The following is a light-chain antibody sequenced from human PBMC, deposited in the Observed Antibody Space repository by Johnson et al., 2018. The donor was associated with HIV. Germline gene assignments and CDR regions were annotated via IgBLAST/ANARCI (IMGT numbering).Light chain of an antibody. Sequence: QPVLTQPPSVSAAPGQKVSISCSGNSSSIGSNYVSWYQQLPGAAPKLLIFENNKRPSGIPGRFSGSKSGPSATLGITGLQTGDEADYYFGTWDSSLTSYVFGTVTNVTV. J-gene: IGLJ1*01. CDR2: ENN. CDR3: GTWDSSLTSYV. V-gene: IGLV1-51*02. CDR1: SSSIGSNY.